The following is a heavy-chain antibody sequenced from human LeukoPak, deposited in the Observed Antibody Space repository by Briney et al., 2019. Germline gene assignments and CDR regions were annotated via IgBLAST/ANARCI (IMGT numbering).Heavy chain of an antibody. J-gene: IGHJ6*02. Sequence: GASVKVSCKTSGYTFTAYYMHWVRQAPGQGLEWLGWINPNSGGTNYPQKFQGRVTMTRDTSISTAYMELSRLTSDDTAVYYCARPHGVVIPCDYGMDVWGQGTTVTVSS. CDR1: GYTFTAYY. V-gene: IGHV1-2*02. D-gene: IGHD3-3*01. CDR3: ARPHGVVIPCDYGMDV. CDR2: INPNSGGT.